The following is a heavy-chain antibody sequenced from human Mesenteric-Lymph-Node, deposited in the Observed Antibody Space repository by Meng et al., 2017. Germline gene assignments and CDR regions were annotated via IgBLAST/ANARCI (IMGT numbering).Heavy chain of an antibody. D-gene: IGHD6-19*01. Sequence: GGSLRLSCAASGFTFSDHYMDWVRQAPGKGLEWVANIKQDGSEKYYVDSVKGRFTISRDNTKNSLYLQMNSLRAEDTAVYYCARDRYSSAWGQGALVTVSS. V-gene: IGHV3-7*01. CDR3: ARDRYSSA. CDR2: IKQDGSEK. J-gene: IGHJ5*02. CDR1: GFTFSDHY.